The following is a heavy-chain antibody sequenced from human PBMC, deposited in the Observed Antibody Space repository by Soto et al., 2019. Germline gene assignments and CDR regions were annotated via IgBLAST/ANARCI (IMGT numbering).Heavy chain of an antibody. J-gene: IGHJ4*02. CDR3: ARDRITMVRGVIYNY. CDR1: GFTFSNYW. Sequence: GESLKISCAASGFTFSNYWMSWVRQAPGKGLEWVANIKQDGSEKYYVDSVKGRFTISRDNAKNSLYLQMNSLRAEDTAVYYCARDRITMVRGVIYNYWGQGTLVTVYS. V-gene: IGHV3-7*01. D-gene: IGHD3-10*01. CDR2: IKQDGSEK.